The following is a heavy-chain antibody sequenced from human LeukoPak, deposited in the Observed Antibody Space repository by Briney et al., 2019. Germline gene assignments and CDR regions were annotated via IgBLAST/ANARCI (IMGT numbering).Heavy chain of an antibody. D-gene: IGHD1-26*01. CDR2: IYNTGRT. V-gene: IGHV4-59*08. J-gene: IGHJ4*02. Sequence: TSETLSLTCTVSGGSISSYYWSWIRQSPGKGLEWIGFIYNTGRTNYNPSLQSRVTMSIDTSKNQFSLKLSSVTAADTAVYYCARQGELAIDYWGQGTLVTVSP. CDR1: GGSISSYY. CDR3: ARQGELAIDY.